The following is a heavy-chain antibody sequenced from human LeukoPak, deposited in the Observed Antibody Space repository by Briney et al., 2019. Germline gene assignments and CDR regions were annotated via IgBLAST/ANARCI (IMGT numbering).Heavy chain of an antibody. CDR2: IRSKANSYAA. Sequence: GGSLRLSCAASGFTFSGSAMHWVRQASGKGLEWVGRIRSKANSYAAAYGASVKGRFTISRDDSKNTAYLQMNSLRAEDTAVYYCARGMIVATVSVWGQGTLVTVSS. CDR3: ARGMIVATVSV. CDR1: GFTFSGSA. D-gene: IGHD5-12*01. J-gene: IGHJ4*02. V-gene: IGHV3-73*01.